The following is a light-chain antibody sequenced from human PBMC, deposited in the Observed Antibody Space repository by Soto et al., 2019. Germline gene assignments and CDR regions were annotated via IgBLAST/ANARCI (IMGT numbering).Light chain of an antibody. CDR2: DNS. J-gene: IGLJ3*02. Sequence: QSVLTQPPSVSAAPGQKVTISCSGSSSNIGTNYVSWYQQLPGRAPKLVIFDNSKQPSGIPDRFSGSKSGSSATLGVTGLQTGDEADYYCGTWDSDLSAEVFGGGTKLTVL. CDR3: GTWDSDLSAEV. V-gene: IGLV1-51*01. CDR1: SSNIGTNY.